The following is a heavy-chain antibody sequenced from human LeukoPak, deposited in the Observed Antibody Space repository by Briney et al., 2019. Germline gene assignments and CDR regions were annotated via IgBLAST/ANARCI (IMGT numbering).Heavy chain of an antibody. CDR2: IVVGSGNT. D-gene: IGHD1-26*01. Sequence: TSVKVSCKASGFTFTSSAVQWVRQARGQRLEWIGWIVVGSGNTNYAQKFQERVTITRGMSTSTAYMELSSLSSEDTAVYYCASEPFGTYYGFDYWGQGTLVTVSS. V-gene: IGHV1-58*01. J-gene: IGHJ4*02. CDR3: ASEPFGTYYGFDY. CDR1: GFTFTSSA.